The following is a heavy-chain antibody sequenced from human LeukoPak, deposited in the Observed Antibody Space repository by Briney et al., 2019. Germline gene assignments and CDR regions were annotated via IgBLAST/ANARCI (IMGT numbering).Heavy chain of an antibody. V-gene: IGHV3-23*01. CDR2: ISGSGGST. J-gene: IGHJ4*02. Sequence: GGSLRLSCAASGFTFSSYAMSWVRQAPGTGLEWVAHISGSGGSTYYGDSVKGRLTISRDNSKNTLYLQMNSLRGEDTAVYYCAKGAYCSTTSCFFGYWGQGTLVTVSS. CDR3: AKGAYCSTTSCFFGY. CDR1: GFTFSSYA. D-gene: IGHD2-2*01.